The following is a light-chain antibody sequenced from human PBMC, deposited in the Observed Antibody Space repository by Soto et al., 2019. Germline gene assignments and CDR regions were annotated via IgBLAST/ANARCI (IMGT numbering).Light chain of an antibody. CDR3: RSNAGNVEV. CDR2: DVT. J-gene: IGLJ1*01. CDR1: SNDVGGYNY. Sequence: QSVLTQPPSVSGSPGQSVTISCTGTSNDVGGYNYVAWYQQHPGKAPKIMIYDVTKRPSGVPDRFSGSKSGNTASLTISGLQAEDEADYYCRSNAGNVEVFGTGTKLTVL. V-gene: IGLV2-11*01.